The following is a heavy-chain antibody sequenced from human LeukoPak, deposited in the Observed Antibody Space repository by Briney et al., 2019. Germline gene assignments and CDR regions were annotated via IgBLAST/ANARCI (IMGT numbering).Heavy chain of an antibody. V-gene: IGHV4-31*03. D-gene: IGHD5-24*01. CDR1: GGSISSGGYY. CDR2: IYYSGST. CDR3: ARGGVATITE. J-gene: IGHJ4*02. Sequence: PSETLSLTCTVSGGSISSGGYYWSWIRQHPGKGLEWIGYIYYSGSTYYNPSLKSRVTISVDTSKNQFSLKLSSVTAADTAVYYCARGGVATITEWGQGTLVTVSS.